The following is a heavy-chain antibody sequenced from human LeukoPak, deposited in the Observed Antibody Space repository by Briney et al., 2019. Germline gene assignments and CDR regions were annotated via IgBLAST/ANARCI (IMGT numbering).Heavy chain of an antibody. CDR1: GGSISSYY. CDR3: AKDRAVTEPYYYYGMDV. J-gene: IGHJ6*02. Sequence: SETLSLTCTVSGGSISSYYWSWIRQPPGKGLEWIGYIYYSGSTNYNPSLKSRVTISVDTSKNQFSLKLSSVTAEDTAVYYCAKDRAVTEPYYYYGMDVWGQGTTVTVSS. D-gene: IGHD2-21*02. V-gene: IGHV4-59*01. CDR2: IYYSGST.